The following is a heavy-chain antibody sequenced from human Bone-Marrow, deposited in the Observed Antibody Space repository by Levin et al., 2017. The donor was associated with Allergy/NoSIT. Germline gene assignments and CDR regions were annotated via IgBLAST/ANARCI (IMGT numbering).Heavy chain of an antibody. CDR1: GYTFTAYY. J-gene: IGHJ4*02. CDR3: ARDPHYTSTTGEY. CDR2: INPNNGAT. V-gene: IGHV1-2*07. D-gene: IGHD4-11*01. Sequence: ASVKVSCKASGYTFTAYYVHWVRRAPGTGLEWMGWINPNNGATNYAHRFQGRVTMTRDTSTTTAFMELSGLTSDDTAFYYCARDPHYTSTTGEYWGQGTLVTVSS.